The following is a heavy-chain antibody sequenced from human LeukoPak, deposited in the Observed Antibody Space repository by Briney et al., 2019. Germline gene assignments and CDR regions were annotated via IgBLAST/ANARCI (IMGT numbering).Heavy chain of an antibody. J-gene: IGHJ3*02. D-gene: IGHD3-22*01. Sequence: GSSVKVSCKASGGTFSSYAISWVRQAPGQGLEWMGGIIPIFGTANYPQKFQGRVTITADESTSTAYMELSSLRSEDTAVYYCARDYNYYDSSGYYVSRAFDIWGQGTMVTVSS. CDR1: GGTFSSYA. CDR3: ARDYNYYDSSGYYVSRAFDI. CDR2: IIPIFGTA. V-gene: IGHV1-69*01.